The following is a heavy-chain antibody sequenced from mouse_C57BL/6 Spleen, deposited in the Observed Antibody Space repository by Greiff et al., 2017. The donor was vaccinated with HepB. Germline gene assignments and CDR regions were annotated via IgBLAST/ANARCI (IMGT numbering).Heavy chain of an antibody. CDR2: IYPGDGDT. V-gene: IGHV1-82*01. Sequence: QVQLQQSGPELVKPGASVKISCKASGYAFSSSWMNWVKQRPGKGLEWIGRIYPGDGDTNYNGKFKGKATLTADKSSSTAYMQLSSLTSEDSAVYFCARGGWDGFAYWGQGTLVTVSA. J-gene: IGHJ3*01. CDR3: ARGGWDGFAY. CDR1: GYAFSSSW. D-gene: IGHD4-1*01.